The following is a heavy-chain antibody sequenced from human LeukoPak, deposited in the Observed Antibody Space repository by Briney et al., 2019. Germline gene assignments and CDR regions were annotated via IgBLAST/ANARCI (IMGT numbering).Heavy chain of an antibody. CDR3: AKDLAVAGDYYMDV. J-gene: IGHJ6*03. Sequence: PGGSLRLSCAASGFTFSSYAMNWVRQGPGKGLEWVSAISGSGGSTYYADSVKGRFTISRDNSKNTLYLQMNSLRAEDTAVHHCAKDLAVAGDYYMDVWGKGTTVTVSS. V-gene: IGHV3-23*01. CDR2: ISGSGGST. CDR1: GFTFSSYA. D-gene: IGHD6-19*01.